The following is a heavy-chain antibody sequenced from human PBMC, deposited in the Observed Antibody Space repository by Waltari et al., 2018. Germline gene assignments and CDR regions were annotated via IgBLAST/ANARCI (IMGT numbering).Heavy chain of an antibody. D-gene: IGHD4-17*01. Sequence: QVQLQQWGAGLLKPSETLSLTCAVYGGSFSGYYWSWIRQPPGKGLEWMGEINHRGSTNCNPSRKRRVTISVDTSKNQFSLKLSSVTAADTAVYYCARGPPDYGGNPIGPEGYWGQGTLVTVSS. CDR3: ARGPPDYGGNPIGPEGY. CDR1: GGSFSGYY. CDR2: INHRGST. V-gene: IGHV4-34*01. J-gene: IGHJ4*02.